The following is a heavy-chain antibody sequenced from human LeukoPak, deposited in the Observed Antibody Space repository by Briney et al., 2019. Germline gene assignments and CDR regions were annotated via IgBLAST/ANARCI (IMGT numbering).Heavy chain of an antibody. CDR1: GGSFSNYY. CDR2: IYHSGNT. V-gene: IGHV4-34*01. J-gene: IGHJ3*02. CDR3: ARVYGTGYAFDI. Sequence: SETLSLTCAVYGGSFSNYYWSWIRQHPGKGLEWIGEIYHSGNTNYNPSLKNRVTISVDTSKNQFSLKLSSVTAADTAVYYCARVYGTGYAFDIWGQGTMVTVSS. D-gene: IGHD4-17*01.